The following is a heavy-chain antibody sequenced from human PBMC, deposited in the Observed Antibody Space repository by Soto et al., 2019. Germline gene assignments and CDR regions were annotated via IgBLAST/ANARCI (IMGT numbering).Heavy chain of an antibody. CDR1: GSTFSSYG. Sequence: GGSLRLSCAASGSTFSSYGMHWVRQAPGKGLEWVAVISYDGSNKYYADSVKGRFTISRDNSKNTLYLQMNSLRAEDTAVYYCAKEQPGIAAAVRYYYGMDVWGQGTTVTVS. J-gene: IGHJ6*02. D-gene: IGHD6-13*01. CDR3: AKEQPGIAAAVRYYYGMDV. V-gene: IGHV3-30*18. CDR2: ISYDGSNK.